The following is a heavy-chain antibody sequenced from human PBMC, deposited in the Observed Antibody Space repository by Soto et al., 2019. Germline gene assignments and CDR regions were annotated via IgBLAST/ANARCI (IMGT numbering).Heavy chain of an antibody. CDR3: TPETTVSLPYYFDY. CDR1: GFTFSNAW. CDR2: IKSKTDGGTT. V-gene: IGHV3-15*01. Sequence: GGSLRLSCAASGFTFSNAWMSWVRQAPGKGLEWVGRIKSKTDGGTTDYAAPVKGRFTISRDDSKNTLYLQMNSLKTEDAAVYYCTPETTVSLPYYFDYWGQGTLVTVSS. J-gene: IGHJ4*02. D-gene: IGHD4-17*01.